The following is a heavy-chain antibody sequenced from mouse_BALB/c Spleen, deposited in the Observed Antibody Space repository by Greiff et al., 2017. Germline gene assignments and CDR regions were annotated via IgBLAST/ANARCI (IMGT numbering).Heavy chain of an antibody. J-gene: IGHJ2*01. CDR2: INPSNGRT. CDR1: GYTFTSYW. D-gene: IGHD2-4*01. V-gene: IGHV1S81*02. CDR3: ARVYYDYAFDY. Sequence: VQLQQPGAELVKPGASVKLSCKASGYTFTSYWMHWVKQRPGQGLEWIGEINPSNGRTNYNEKFKSKATLTVDKSSSTAYMQLSSLTSEDSAVYYCARVYYDYAFDYWGQGTTLTVSS.